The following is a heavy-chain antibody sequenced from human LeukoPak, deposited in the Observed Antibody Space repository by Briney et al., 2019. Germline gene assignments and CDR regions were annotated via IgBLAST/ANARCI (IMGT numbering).Heavy chain of an antibody. Sequence: ASVKVSCKASGYTFTGYYMHWVRQAPGQGLEWMGWINPNSGGTNYAQKFQGRVTMTRDTSISTAYMELSRLRSDDTAVYYCARARPPAGYSSSWYYRDFDYWGQGTPVTVSS. CDR3: ARARPPAGYSSSWYYRDFDY. J-gene: IGHJ4*02. D-gene: IGHD6-13*01. V-gene: IGHV1-2*02. CDR2: INPNSGGT. CDR1: GYTFTGYY.